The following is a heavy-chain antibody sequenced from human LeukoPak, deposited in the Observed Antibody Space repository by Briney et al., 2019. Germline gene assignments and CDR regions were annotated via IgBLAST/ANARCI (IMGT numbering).Heavy chain of an antibody. D-gene: IGHD1-26*01. V-gene: IGHV1-2*02. J-gene: IGHJ6*02. CDR3: ARVSGSPSRYYCGMDV. CDR2: INPNSGGT. CDR1: GYTFTGYY. Sequence: ASVKVSCKASGYTFTGYYMHWVRQAPGQGLEWMGWINPNSGGTNYAQKFQGRVTMTRDTSISTAYMELSRLRSDDTAVYYCARVSGSPSRYYCGMDVWGQGTTVTVSS.